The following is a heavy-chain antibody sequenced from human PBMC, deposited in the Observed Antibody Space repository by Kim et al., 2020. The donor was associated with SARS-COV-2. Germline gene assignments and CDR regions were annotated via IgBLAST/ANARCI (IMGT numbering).Heavy chain of an antibody. CDR1: GYSFTNYW. J-gene: IGHJ4*02. CDR3: ARHLYSYDSSAYWPIDY. Sequence: GESLKISCKGSGYSFTNYWIGWVRQMPGKGLEWMGIIYPGDSNTRYSPSFQGQVTISADKSISTAYLQWSSLKASDTAMYYCARHLYSYDSSAYWPIDYWGQGTLVTVSS. V-gene: IGHV5-51*01. CDR2: IYPGDSNT. D-gene: IGHD3-22*01.